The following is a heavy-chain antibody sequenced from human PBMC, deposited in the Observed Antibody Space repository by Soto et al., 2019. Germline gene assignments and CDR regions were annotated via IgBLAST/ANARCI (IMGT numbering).Heavy chain of an antibody. J-gene: IGHJ6*03. V-gene: IGHV1-2*04. CDR3: ARETGEATASLDYYYFYMGV. Sequence: QVQLVQSGAEVRKPGASVTVSCRSSGDSFNDYYILWVRQAPGQGFGWMGWMNPNGGITKYAQKFQGWVSMTSDTCITMVDGPLSTLRSVVTAFYYCARETGEATASLDYYYFYMGVWGTSTRVTVSS. CDR2: MNPNGGIT. CDR1: GDSFNDYY. D-gene: IGHD5-12*01.